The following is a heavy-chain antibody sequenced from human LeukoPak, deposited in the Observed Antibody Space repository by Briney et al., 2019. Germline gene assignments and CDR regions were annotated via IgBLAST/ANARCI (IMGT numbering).Heavy chain of an antibody. V-gene: IGHV4-39*07. CDR1: GGSISSSSYY. CDR2: INHSGST. Sequence: ASETLSLTCTVSGGSISSSSYYWGWIRQPPGKGLEWIGEINHSGSTNYNPSLKSRVTISVDTSKNQFSLKLSSVTAADTAVYYCARGPLPAAIGGRPKYFQHWGQGTLVTVSS. CDR3: ARGPLPAAIGGRPKYFQH. D-gene: IGHD2-2*01. J-gene: IGHJ1*01.